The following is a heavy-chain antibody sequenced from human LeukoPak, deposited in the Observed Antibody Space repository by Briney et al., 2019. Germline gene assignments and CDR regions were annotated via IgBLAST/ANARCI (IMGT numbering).Heavy chain of an antibody. CDR2: IYTSGGT. D-gene: IGHD1-14*01. J-gene: IGHJ6*03. V-gene: IGHV4-61*09. CDR3: ARVYNPDYYYYMDV. CDR1: GGSISSGSYY. Sequence: SETLSLTCTVSGGSISSGSYYWSWIRQPAGKGLEWIGHIYTSGGTNYNPSLKSRVTISVDTSKNQFSLKLSSVTAADTAVYYCARVYNPDYYYYMDVWGKGTTVTVSS.